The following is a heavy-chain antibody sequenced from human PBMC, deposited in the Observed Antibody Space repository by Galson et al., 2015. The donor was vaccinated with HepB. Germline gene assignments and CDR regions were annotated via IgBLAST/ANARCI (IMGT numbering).Heavy chain of an antibody. Sequence: SVKVSCKASGYTFTSYYMHWVRQAPGQGLEWMGIINPSDGSASYAQRLQGRVSMTRDTSTSTVYMEMSSLRSEDTAVYYCAREYCSGDRCSYYHGMDVWGQGTTVAVSS. D-gene: IGHD2-15*01. V-gene: IGHV1-46*01. J-gene: IGHJ6*02. CDR3: AREYCSGDRCSYYHGMDV. CDR1: GYTFTSYY. CDR2: INPSDGSA.